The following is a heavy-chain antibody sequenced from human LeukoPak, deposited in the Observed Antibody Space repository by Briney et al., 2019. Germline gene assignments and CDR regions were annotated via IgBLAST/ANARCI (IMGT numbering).Heavy chain of an antibody. CDR2: ISSSGSTI. CDR1: GFTLSGNS. D-gene: IGHD2-15*01. V-gene: IGHV3-48*04. Sequence: GGSLRLSCAASGFTLSGNSMNWLRQAPGKGLEWVSYISSSGSTIYYADSVKGRFTISRDNAKNSLYLQMNSLRAEDTAVYYCVRSRYCSVGRCYSDYWGQGTLVTVSS. J-gene: IGHJ4*02. CDR3: VRSRYCSVGRCYSDY.